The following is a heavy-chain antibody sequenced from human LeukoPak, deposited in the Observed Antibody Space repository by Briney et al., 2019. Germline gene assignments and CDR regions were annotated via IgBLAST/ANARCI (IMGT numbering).Heavy chain of an antibody. J-gene: IGHJ4*02. CDR2: TYYRSKWKN. D-gene: IGHD1-20*01. V-gene: IGHV6-1*01. CDR1: GDSVSSNSAC. Sequence: SQTLSLTCVISGDSVSSNSACWNWIRQSPSRGLEWLGRTYYRSKWKNDYAASVKSRITVNPDTSKNQFSLQLNSVTPDDTAMYYCPRPNVFITGAVLIFDYWGQGTLVTVSS. CDR3: PRPNVFITGAVLIFDY.